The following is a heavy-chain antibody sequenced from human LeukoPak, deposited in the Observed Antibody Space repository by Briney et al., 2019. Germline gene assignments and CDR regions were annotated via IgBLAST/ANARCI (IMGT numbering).Heavy chain of an antibody. V-gene: IGHV3-30*18. D-gene: IGHD5-18*01. J-gene: IGHJ4*02. CDR3: AKDRYSYAFEYSDS. CDR1: GFTFSSYG. Sequence: GGSLRLSCAASGFTFSSYGMHWVRQAPSKGLDWVAVISNDGSKKYYADSVKGRFTISRDNSKNTLSLQVSSLRTEDTAVYYCAKDRYSYAFEYSDSWGQGTLVTVSS. CDR2: ISNDGSKK.